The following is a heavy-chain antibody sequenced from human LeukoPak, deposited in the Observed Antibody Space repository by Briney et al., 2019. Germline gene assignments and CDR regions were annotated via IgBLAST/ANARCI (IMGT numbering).Heavy chain of an antibody. J-gene: IGHJ4*02. CDR3: ARDFTTMVRGVIITTYYFDY. D-gene: IGHD3-10*01. CDR1: GFPFSDYY. CDR2: ISSSGSTI. Sequence: GGSLRLSCAAYGFPFSDYYMSWIRQAPGKGLEWVSYISSSGSTIYYADSVKGRFTISRDNAKNSLYLQMNSLRAEDTAVYYCARDFTTMVRGVIITTYYFDYWGQGTLVTVSS. V-gene: IGHV3-11*01.